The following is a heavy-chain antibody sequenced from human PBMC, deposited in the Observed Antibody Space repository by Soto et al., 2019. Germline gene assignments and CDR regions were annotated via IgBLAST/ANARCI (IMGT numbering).Heavy chain of an antibody. D-gene: IGHD2-8*02. CDR1: EFTFANAF. Sequence: DVQLVESGGGLIKPGGSLRLSCTASEFTFANAFMNWVRQAPGKGLEWIGRIRTKTYGEAVDYAAPVKGRFTISRDESKDTMYLQMNSLKIEDTAVYYCTSCRGYCTGLVAYDIWGQGTMVTVSS. J-gene: IGHJ3*02. CDR2: IRTKTYGEAV. V-gene: IGHV3-15*07. CDR3: TSCRGYCTGLVAYDI.